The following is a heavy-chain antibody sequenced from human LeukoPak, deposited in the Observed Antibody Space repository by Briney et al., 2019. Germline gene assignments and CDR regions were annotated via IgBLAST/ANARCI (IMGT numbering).Heavy chain of an antibody. CDR2: VIPIFNSA. CDR3: ASPTGFAVLDL. Sequence: SVRVSCKAFGGTFSSLAFSWVRQAPGQGLEWMGRVIPIFNSAKYAPRFQDRVTITADTSTSTAYMALGSLRSEDTAVYYCASPTGFAVLDLWGQGTMVTVSS. V-gene: IGHV1-69*06. CDR1: GGTFSSLA. D-gene: IGHD2-21*01. J-gene: IGHJ3*01.